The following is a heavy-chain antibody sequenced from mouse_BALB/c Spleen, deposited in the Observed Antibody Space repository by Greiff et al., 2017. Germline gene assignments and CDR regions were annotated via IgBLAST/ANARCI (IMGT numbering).Heavy chain of an antibody. D-gene: IGHD1-2*01. CDR1: GYSITSGYY. J-gene: IGHJ3*01. Sequence: EVKLVESGPGLVKPSQSLSLTCSVTGYSITSGYYWNWIRQFPGNKLEWMGYISYDGSNNYNPSLKNRISITRDTSKNQFFLKLNSVTTEDTATYYCARGTTATFAYWGQGTLVTVSA. CDR3: ARGTTATFAY. V-gene: IGHV3-6*02. CDR2: ISYDGSN.